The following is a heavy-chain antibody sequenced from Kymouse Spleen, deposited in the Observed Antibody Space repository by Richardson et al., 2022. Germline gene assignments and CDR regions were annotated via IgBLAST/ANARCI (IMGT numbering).Heavy chain of an antibody. J-gene: IGHJ4*02. Sequence: QVQLVESGGGVVQPGRSLRLSCAASGFTFSSYGMHWVRQAPGKGLEWVAVIWYDGSNKYYADSVKGRFTISRDNSKNTLYLQMNSLRAEDTAVYYCARDQEKQQPFLTTGAREPWSPSPQ. CDR3: ARDQEKQQPFLTT. CDR2: IWYDGSNK. V-gene: IGHV3-33*01. D-gene: IGHD6-13*01. CDR1: GFTFSSYG.